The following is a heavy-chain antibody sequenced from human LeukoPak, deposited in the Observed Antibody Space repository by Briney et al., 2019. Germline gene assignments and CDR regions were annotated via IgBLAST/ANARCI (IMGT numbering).Heavy chain of an antibody. J-gene: IGHJ6*03. CDR3: ARAYYYYYMGV. V-gene: IGHV4-59*01. CDR2: IYYSGST. Sequence: SETLSLTCTVSGGSISSYYWSWIRQPPGKGLEWIGYIYYSGSTNYNPSLKSRVTISGDTSKNQFSLKLSSVTAADTAVYYCARAYYYYYMGVWGKGTTVTVSS. CDR1: GGSISSYY.